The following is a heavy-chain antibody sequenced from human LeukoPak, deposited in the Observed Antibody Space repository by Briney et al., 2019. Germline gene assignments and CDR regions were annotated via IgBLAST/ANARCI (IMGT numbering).Heavy chain of an antibody. CDR2: ISWNSGSI. CDR3: AKDTTYDILTGYFDY. J-gene: IGHJ4*02. CDR1: GFTFDDYA. V-gene: IGHV3-9*01. Sequence: GGSLRLSCAASGFTFDDYAMHWVRQAPGKGLEWVSGISWNSGSIGYADSVKGRFTISRDNAKNSLYLQMNSQRAEDTALYYCAKDTTYDILTGYFDYWGQGTLVTVSS. D-gene: IGHD3-9*01.